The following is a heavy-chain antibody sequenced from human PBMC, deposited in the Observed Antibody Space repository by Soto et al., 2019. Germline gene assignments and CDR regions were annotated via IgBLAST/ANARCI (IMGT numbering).Heavy chain of an antibody. CDR2: MYHSGNT. D-gene: IGHD6-6*01. V-gene: IGHV4-38-2*02. CDR3: ARDLSSSSENWFDP. J-gene: IGHJ5*02. Sequence: PSETLSLTCAVPGYSISSGYYWGWIRQPPGKGLEWIGSMYHSGNTYYNPSLKSRVTISVDTSKNQFSLKLSSVTAADTAVYYCARDLSSSSENWFDPWGQGILVTVST. CDR1: GYSISSGYY.